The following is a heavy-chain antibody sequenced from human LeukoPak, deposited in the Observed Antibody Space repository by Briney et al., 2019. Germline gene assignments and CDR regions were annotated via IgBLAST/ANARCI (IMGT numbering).Heavy chain of an antibody. J-gene: IGHJ4*02. V-gene: IGHV1-46*01. Sequence: ASVKVSCKASGYTFTSYYMHWVRQAPGQGLEWMGIINPSGGSTSYAQKFQGRVTMTTDTSTSTAYMELRSLRSDDTAVYYCAREETYDSSGYVSYYFDYWGQGTLVTVSS. CDR3: AREETYDSSGYVSYYFDY. CDR1: GYTFTSYY. D-gene: IGHD3-22*01. CDR2: INPSGGST.